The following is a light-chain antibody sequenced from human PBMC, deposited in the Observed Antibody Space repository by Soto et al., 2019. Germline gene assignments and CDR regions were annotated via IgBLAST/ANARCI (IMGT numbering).Light chain of an antibody. CDR2: DAS. V-gene: IGKV1-5*01. CDR1: QSISTW. CDR3: QQYSTYWT. Sequence: IQLTQTPSTLSASVGDRVTITCRASQSISTWLAWYQQKPGKAPKLLIYDASSLESGVPSRFSGSQSGTEFTLTISSLQPDDLATYYCQQYSTYWTFGQGSMV. J-gene: IGKJ1*01.